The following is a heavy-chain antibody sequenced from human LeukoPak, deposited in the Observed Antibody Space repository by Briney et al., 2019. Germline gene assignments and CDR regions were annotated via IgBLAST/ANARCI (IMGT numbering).Heavy chain of an antibody. Sequence: PSETLSLTCAVYGGSFSGYYWSWIRQPPGKGLEWIGEINHSGSTNYNPSLKSRVTISVDTSKNQFSLKLSSVTAADTAVYYCARELPTFEYFDYWGQGTLVTVSS. CDR1: GGSFSGYY. CDR2: INHSGST. V-gene: IGHV4-34*01. J-gene: IGHJ4*02. D-gene: IGHD6-6*01. CDR3: ARELPTFEYFDY.